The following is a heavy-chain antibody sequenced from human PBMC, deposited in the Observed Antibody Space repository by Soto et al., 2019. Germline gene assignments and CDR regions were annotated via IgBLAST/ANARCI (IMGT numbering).Heavy chain of an antibody. CDR1: GDSVSSNTAS. CDR3: AKGDNLGPKTGYAFDP. D-gene: IGHD5-12*01. V-gene: IGHV6-1*01. Sequence: SQTLSLTCAISGDSVSSNTASWNWIRQSPSRGLEWLGRTYFRSKWYNDYAVSVKSRIIINPDTSNNQFSLQLNSVAPEDTAVYFCAKGDNLGPKTGYAFDPWGQGIMVTVS. CDR2: TYFRSKWYN. J-gene: IGHJ5*02.